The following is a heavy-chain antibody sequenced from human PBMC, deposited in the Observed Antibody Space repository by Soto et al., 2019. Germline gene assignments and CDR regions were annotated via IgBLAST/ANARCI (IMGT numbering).Heavy chain of an antibody. CDR1: GYTFTGYY. D-gene: IGHD6-6*01. Sequence: ASVKVSCKASGYTFTGYYMHWVRQAPGQGLEWMGWINPNSGGTNYAQKFQGRVTMTRDTSISTAYMELSRLRSDDTAVYYCAREYSSSPVVGYWGQGTLVTVSS. J-gene: IGHJ4*02. V-gene: IGHV1-2*02. CDR2: INPNSGGT. CDR3: AREYSSSPVVGY.